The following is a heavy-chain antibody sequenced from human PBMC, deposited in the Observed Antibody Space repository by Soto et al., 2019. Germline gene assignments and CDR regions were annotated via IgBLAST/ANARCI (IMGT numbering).Heavy chain of an antibody. V-gene: IGHV1-8*01. CDR1: GDTFTKYD. Sequence: ASVKVSCKAPGDTFTKYDINWVRQASGQGLEWMGWMNPYTGNADYAQKFQGRVTMTRNTSISTAYMELSGLTSEDTAVYYCARWASYYDSSGYSWGQGTPVTVSS. CDR2: MNPYTGNA. J-gene: IGHJ5*02. D-gene: IGHD3-22*01. CDR3: ARWASYYDSSGYS.